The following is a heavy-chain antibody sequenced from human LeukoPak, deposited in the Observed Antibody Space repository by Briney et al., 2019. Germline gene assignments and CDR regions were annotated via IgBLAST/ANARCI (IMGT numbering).Heavy chain of an antibody. CDR2: IIPIFGTA. Sequence: SVKVSCQASGGTFSSYAISWVRQAPGKGLEWMGGIIPIFGTANYAQKFQGRVTITADKSTSTAYMELSSLRSEDTAVYYCARDATLATTGSIRWFDPWGQGTLVTVSS. CDR1: GGTFSSYA. J-gene: IGHJ5*02. CDR3: ARDATLATTGSIRWFDP. V-gene: IGHV1-69*06. D-gene: IGHD1-26*01.